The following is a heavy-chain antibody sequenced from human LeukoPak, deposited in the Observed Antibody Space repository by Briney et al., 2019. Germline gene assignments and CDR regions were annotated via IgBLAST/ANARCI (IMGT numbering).Heavy chain of an antibody. V-gene: IGHV4-59*01. CDR1: GGSFSGYY. Sequence: PSETLSLTCAVYGGSFSGYYWSWIRQPPGKGLEWIGYISYSRSTNYNPSLKSRVTISVDTSKNQFSLKLTSVTAADTAMYYCASLYCSRSSCFFDDWGQGTLVTVSS. J-gene: IGHJ4*02. D-gene: IGHD2-2*01. CDR3: ASLYCSRSSCFFDD. CDR2: ISYSRST.